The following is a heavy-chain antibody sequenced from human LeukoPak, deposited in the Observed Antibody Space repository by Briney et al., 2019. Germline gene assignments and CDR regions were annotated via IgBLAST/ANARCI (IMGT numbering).Heavy chain of an antibody. CDR3: AKDYYDSSGYFYGLTDY. D-gene: IGHD3-22*01. J-gene: IGHJ4*02. V-gene: IGHV3-23*01. CDR2: ISGSGDYT. Sequence: GGSLRLSCAASGFTFSSYGMSWVRQAPGKGLEWVSTISGSGDYTYYADSVKGRFTISRDNSKNTLYLQMNSLRAEDTAVYYCAKDYYDSSGYFYGLTDYWGQGSLVTVSS. CDR1: GFTFSSYG.